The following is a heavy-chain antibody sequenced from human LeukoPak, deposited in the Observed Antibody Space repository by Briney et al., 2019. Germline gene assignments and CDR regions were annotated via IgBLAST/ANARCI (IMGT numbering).Heavy chain of an antibody. CDR3: ARGWLLYGRGYFQH. J-gene: IGHJ1*01. CDR2: INAGNGNT. V-gene: IGHV1-3*01. Sequence: ASVKVSCKASGYTFTSYAMHWVRQAPGQRLEWMGWINAGNGNTKYSQKFQGRVTITRDTSASTAYMELSSLRSEDTAVYYCARGWLLYGRGYFQHWGQGTLVTVSS. CDR1: GYTFTSYA. D-gene: IGHD3-3*01.